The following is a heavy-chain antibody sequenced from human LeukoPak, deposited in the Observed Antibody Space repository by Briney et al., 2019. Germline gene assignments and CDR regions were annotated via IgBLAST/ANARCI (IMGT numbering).Heavy chain of an antibody. D-gene: IGHD6-19*01. J-gene: IGHJ6*02. V-gene: IGHV3-11*06. CDR1: GCTFSDYY. Sequence: PGGSLRLSCAASGCTFSDYYMSWIRQAPGKGLEWVSYISSSSSYTNYADSVKGRFTISRDNAKNSLYLQMNSLRAEDTAVYYCARAPAVAAQGYYGMDVWGQGTTVTVSS. CDR2: ISSSSSYT. CDR3: ARAPAVAAQGYYGMDV.